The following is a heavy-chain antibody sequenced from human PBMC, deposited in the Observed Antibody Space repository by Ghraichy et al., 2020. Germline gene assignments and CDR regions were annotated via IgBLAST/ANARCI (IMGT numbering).Heavy chain of an antibody. V-gene: IGHV4-30-2*06. CDR3: ARAARSLIDY. Sequence: SETLSLTCAVSCGSISSDGYSLIWIRQSPGKGLVWIGYIYHVGSTYYNPSLRSRVTISVDRSKNQFSLKLNSVTASDTAVYYCARAARSLIDYWGQGTLVIVSS. CDR1: CGSISSDGYS. CDR2: IYHVGST. J-gene: IGHJ4*02. D-gene: IGHD6-6*01.